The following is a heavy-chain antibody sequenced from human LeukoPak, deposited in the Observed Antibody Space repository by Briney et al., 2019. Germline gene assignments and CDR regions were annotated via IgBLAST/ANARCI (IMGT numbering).Heavy chain of an antibody. Sequence: GASVKVSCKASGYTFTGYYMHWVRQAPGQGLEWMGWINPNSGGTNYAQKFQGRVTMTRDTSISTAYMELNRLRSDDTAVYYCARARYNWNDIGWFDPWGQGTLVTVSS. J-gene: IGHJ5*02. CDR2: INPNSGGT. D-gene: IGHD1-1*01. V-gene: IGHV1-2*02. CDR1: GYTFTGYY. CDR3: ARARYNWNDIGWFDP.